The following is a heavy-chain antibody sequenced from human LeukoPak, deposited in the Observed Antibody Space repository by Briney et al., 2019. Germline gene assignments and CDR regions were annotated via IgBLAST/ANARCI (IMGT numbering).Heavy chain of an antibody. Sequence: GGSLRLSCAASGFTFSSYGMHWVRQAPGKGLEWVAGISYDGSNKYYADSVKGRFTISRDNSKNTLYLQMNSLRAEDTAVYYCARVRDSGYFDYWGQGTLVTVSS. CDR3: ARVRDSGYFDY. D-gene: IGHD1-26*01. CDR1: GFTFSSYG. CDR2: ISYDGSNK. V-gene: IGHV3-30*03. J-gene: IGHJ4*02.